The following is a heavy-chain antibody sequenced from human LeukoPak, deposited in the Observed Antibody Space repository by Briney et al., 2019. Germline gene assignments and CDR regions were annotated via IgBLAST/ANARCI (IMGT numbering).Heavy chain of an antibody. J-gene: IGHJ5*02. CDR1: GFTFSSYG. V-gene: IGHV3-33*06. D-gene: IGHD3-3*01. Sequence: GRSLRLSCAASGFTFSSYGMHWVRQAPGKGLEWVAVIWYDGSNKYYADSVKGRFTISRDNSKNTLYLQMNSLRAEDTAVHYCAKEAYGFGVVINWFDPWGQGTLVTVSS. CDR2: IWYDGSNK. CDR3: AKEAYGFGVVINWFDP.